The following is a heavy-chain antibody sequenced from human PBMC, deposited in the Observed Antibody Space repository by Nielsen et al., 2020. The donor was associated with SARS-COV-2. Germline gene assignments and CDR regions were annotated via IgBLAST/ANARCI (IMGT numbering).Heavy chain of an antibody. D-gene: IGHD3-3*01. CDR1: GYTFTSYG. V-gene: IGHV1-18*01. Sequence: ASVKVSCKASGYTFTSYGISWVRQAPGQGLEWMGWISGYNGSTNFPHKLQGRVTLTTDTSTNTAYMELRSLRSDDTAVYYCARDVSITIFEMVRSHFDYWGQGTLVTVSS. CDR2: ISGYNGST. J-gene: IGHJ4*02. CDR3: ARDVSITIFEMVRSHFDY.